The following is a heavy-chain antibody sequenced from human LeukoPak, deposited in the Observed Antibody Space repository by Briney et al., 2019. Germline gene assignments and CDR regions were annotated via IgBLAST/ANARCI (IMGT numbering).Heavy chain of an antibody. CDR2: INHSGST. V-gene: IGHV4-34*01. D-gene: IGHD3-10*01. Sequence: SETLSLTCAVYGGSFSGYYWSWIRQTPGKGLEWIGEINHSGSTNYNPSLKSRVTISVDTSKNQFSLKLSSVTAADTAVYYCAKIHGSGSYYWEEFDYWGQGTLVTVSS. CDR1: GGSFSGYY. CDR3: AKIHGSGSYYWEEFDY. J-gene: IGHJ4*02.